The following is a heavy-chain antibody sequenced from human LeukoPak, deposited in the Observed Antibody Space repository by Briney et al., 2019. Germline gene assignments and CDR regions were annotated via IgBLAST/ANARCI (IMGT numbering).Heavy chain of an antibody. CDR3: ARGPIYLWLYYGMDV. V-gene: IGHV3-49*04. J-gene: IGHJ6*02. CDR1: GFTFRDHA. CDR2: IRSEAYGGTE. D-gene: IGHD3-16*01. Sequence: GGSLRLSCTASGFTFRDHAMTWVRQAPGKGLGWVSFIRSEAYGGTEEYAASVQGRFTISRDDSYSIAYLQMNSLKTEDTALYYCARGPIYLWLYYGMDVWGQGTTVIVSS.